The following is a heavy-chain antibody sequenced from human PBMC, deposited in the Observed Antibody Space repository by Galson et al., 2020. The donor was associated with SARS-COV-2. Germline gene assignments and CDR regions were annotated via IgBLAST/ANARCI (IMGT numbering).Heavy chain of an antibody. V-gene: IGHV3-48*04. J-gene: IGHJ5*02. Sequence: GGSLRLSCAASGFTFSSYSMNWVRQAPGKGLEWVSYISSSSSTIYYADSVKGRFTISRDNAKNSLYLQMNSLRAEDTAVYYCAGPYYDFWSGYSTWGQGTLVTVSS. CDR1: GFTFSSYS. CDR2: ISSSSSTI. D-gene: IGHD3-3*01. CDR3: AGPYYDFWSGYST.